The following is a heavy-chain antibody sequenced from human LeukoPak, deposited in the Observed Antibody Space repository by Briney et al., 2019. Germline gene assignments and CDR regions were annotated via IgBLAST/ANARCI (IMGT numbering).Heavy chain of an antibody. CDR1: GYTLTSYS. J-gene: IGHJ3*02. Sequence: ASVKVSCKASGYTLTSYSINWVRQAPGQGLEWMGWIITNTGNPTYAQGFTGRFVFSLDTSVNTAYLQINNVKAEDSAVYYCVRGILRFDIWGQGTMVTVSS. CDR2: IITNTGNP. CDR3: VRGILRFDI. V-gene: IGHV7-4-1*02.